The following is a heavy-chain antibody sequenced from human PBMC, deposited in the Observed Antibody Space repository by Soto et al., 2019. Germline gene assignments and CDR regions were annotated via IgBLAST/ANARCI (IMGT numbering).Heavy chain of an antibody. CDR3: ASSCGWYAIDH. CDR2: IHHSGST. J-gene: IGHJ4*02. V-gene: IGHV4-4*02. D-gene: IGHD6-19*01. Sequence: QLQLQESGPGLVKPSETLSLICTISSGSISSEQRWSWVRQPPGKGLVWIGEIHHSGSTNENPSLRSRVTMAVTKSKNQFSLNLKSRTAADTAVYFCASSCGWYAIDHWGQGTLVIVSS. CDR1: SGSISSEQR.